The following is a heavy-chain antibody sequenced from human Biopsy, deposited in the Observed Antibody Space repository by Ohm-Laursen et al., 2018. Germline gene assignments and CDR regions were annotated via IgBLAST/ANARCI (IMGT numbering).Heavy chain of an antibody. CDR2: INPSGSTT. CDR1: GYSFTSYY. CDR3: ARNTGWYGDLYYFDY. J-gene: IGHJ4*02. Sequence: GASVKVSCKGSGYSFTSYYMHWVRQAPGQGLEWMGMINPSGSTTSYPQIFQGRVTMTRDTSKSTVYMELSSLRSADTAVYFCARNTGWYGDLYYFDYWGQGPLVTVSS. D-gene: IGHD6-19*01. V-gene: IGHV1-46*01.